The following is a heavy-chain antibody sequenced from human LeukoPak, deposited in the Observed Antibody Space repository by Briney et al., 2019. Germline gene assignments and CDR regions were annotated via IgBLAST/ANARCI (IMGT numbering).Heavy chain of an antibody. CDR3: ARVRGAYYYDSSGYPDY. J-gene: IGHJ4*02. D-gene: IGHD3-22*01. Sequence: VASVKVSCKASGYTFTGYYIHWVRQAPGQGLEWMGWINPNSGGTNYAQKFQGRVTMTRDTSISTAYMELSRLRSDDTAVYYCARVRGAYYYDSSGYPDYWGQGTLVTVSS. CDR1: GYTFTGYY. CDR2: INPNSGGT. V-gene: IGHV1-2*02.